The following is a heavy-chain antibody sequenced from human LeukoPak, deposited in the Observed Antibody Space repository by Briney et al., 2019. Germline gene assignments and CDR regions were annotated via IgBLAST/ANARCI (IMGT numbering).Heavy chain of an antibody. CDR3: ASSAAPYSSSWSRYYYYMDV. Sequence: SVKVSCKAYGGTFSSYAISWVRQAPGQGLEWMGGIIPIFGTANYAQKFQGRVTITTDESTSTAYMELSSLRSEDTAVYYCASSAAPYSSSWSRYYYYMDVWGKGTTVTVSS. J-gene: IGHJ6*03. CDR1: GGTFSSYA. CDR2: IIPIFGTA. D-gene: IGHD6-13*01. V-gene: IGHV1-69*05.